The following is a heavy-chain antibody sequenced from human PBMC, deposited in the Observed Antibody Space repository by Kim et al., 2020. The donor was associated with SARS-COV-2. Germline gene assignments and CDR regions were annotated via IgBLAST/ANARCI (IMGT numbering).Heavy chain of an antibody. Sequence: GGSLRLSCAASGFTFDDYAMHWVRQAPGKGLEWVSGISWNSGSIGYADSVKGRFTISRDNAKNSLYLQMNSLRAEDTALYYCAKSRGEQWLPYYYYGMDV. J-gene: IGHJ6*01. CDR2: ISWNSGSI. V-gene: IGHV3-9*01. CDR1: GFTFDDYA. D-gene: IGHD6-19*01. CDR3: AKSRGEQWLPYYYYGMDV.